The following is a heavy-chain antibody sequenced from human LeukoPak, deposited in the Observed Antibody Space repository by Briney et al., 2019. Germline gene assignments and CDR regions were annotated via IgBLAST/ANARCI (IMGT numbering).Heavy chain of an antibody. J-gene: IGHJ4*02. CDR2: IYYSGST. CDR3: ARRSGVLDSRDSRYYFDH. CDR1: GGSISSHY. Sequence: SQTLSLTCIVSGGSISSHYWSWIWQPPGKGLEYIGYIYYSGSTDYNPSLKSRVTISLDTSKNQFSLNLTSVTAADTAVYYCARRSGVLDSRDSRYYFDHWGQGTLVTVSS. V-gene: IGHV4-59*11. D-gene: IGHD3-22*01.